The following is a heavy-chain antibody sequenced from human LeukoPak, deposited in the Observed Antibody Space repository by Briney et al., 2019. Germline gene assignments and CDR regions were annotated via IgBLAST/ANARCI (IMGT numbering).Heavy chain of an antibody. CDR2: IHHGGST. Sequence: SETLSLTCAVYGGSLSADFWSWIRQPPGEGLEWIGDIHHGGSTKYNPSLESRVTISVDTSKNQFSLRLTSVTAADTAVYYCAREPDRIRFDTWGQGALVTVSS. CDR3: AREPDRIRFDT. V-gene: IGHV4-34*01. CDR1: GGSLSADF. D-gene: IGHD1-14*01. J-gene: IGHJ5*02.